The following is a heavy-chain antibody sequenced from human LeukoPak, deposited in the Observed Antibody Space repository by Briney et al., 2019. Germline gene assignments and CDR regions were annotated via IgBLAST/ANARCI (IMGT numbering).Heavy chain of an antibody. V-gene: IGHV1-18*01. CDR1: GYTFTNYG. D-gene: IGHD4-17*01. CDR2: ISGYNGNT. Sequence: ASVKVSCKASGYTFTNYGISWVRQAPGQGFEWMGWISGYNGNTNYAQKFQGRVTMTTDTSTSTAYMELRSLRSDDTAVYYCARAPDYGDYNFDYWGQGNLVTVSS. CDR3: ARAPDYGDYNFDY. J-gene: IGHJ4*02.